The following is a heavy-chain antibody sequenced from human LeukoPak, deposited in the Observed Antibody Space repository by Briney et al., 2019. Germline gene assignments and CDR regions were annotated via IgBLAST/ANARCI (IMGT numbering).Heavy chain of an antibody. D-gene: IGHD1-20*01. CDR2: MNPNNGGT. J-gene: IGHJ4*02. CDR3: ARDMTGITGTTSY. V-gene: IGHV1-2*02. Sequence: ASVKVSCQTSGYTFTGYYMYWVRQAPGQGLEWMGWMNPNNGGTNYAQKFRGRVTMTRDTSISTAYMELSRRTSDDTAVYYCARDMTGITGTTSYWGQGTLATVYS. CDR1: GYTFTGYY.